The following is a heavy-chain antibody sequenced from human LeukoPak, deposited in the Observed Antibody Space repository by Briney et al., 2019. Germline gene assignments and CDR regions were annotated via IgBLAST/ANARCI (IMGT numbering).Heavy chain of an antibody. V-gene: IGHV3-21*01. D-gene: IGHD6-6*01. CDR3: ARDRYSSSSSWFDP. CDR2: ISSGSSYT. CDR1: VFTFSSYS. J-gene: IGHJ5*02. Sequence: GGSLRLSCAASVFTFSSYSMNWVRQAPGKGLEWVSSISSGSSYTYYADSVKGRFTISRDNAKHSLYLQMNSLRAEDTAVYYCARDRYSSSSSWFDPWGQGTLVTVSS.